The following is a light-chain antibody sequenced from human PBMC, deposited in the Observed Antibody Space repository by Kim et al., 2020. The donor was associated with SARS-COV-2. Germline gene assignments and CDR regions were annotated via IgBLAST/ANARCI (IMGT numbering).Light chain of an antibody. Sequence: STLSASVGDRVTLTCRASQSVSRWVAWYQQKPGKAPKHLIYDGSNLQSGVPSRFSGSGSGTEFTLTISSLQPDDFAIYYCQHRQTFGQGTKVDIK. J-gene: IGKJ1*01. V-gene: IGKV1-5*01. CDR2: DGS. CDR3: QHRQT. CDR1: QSVSRW.